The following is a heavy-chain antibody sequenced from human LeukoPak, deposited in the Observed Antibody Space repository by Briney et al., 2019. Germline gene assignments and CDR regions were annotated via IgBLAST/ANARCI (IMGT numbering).Heavy chain of an antibody. Sequence: GGSLRLSCAASGFTFSSYWMPWVRQAPGKGLVWVSRINSDGSTTSYADSVKGRFTISRDNAKNTLYLQMNSLRAEDTAVYYCARVGSSMDTFYYFDYWGQGTLVTVSS. CDR2: INSDGSTT. V-gene: IGHV3-74*01. CDR1: GFTFSSYW. CDR3: ARVGSSMDTFYYFDY. D-gene: IGHD1-26*01. J-gene: IGHJ4*02.